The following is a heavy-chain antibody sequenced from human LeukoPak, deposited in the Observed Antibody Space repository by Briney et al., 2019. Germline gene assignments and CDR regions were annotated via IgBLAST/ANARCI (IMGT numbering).Heavy chain of an antibody. Sequence: PSETLSLTCTVSGGSISSYYWSWIRQPAGKGLEWIGRIYTSGSTNYNPSLKSRVTMSVVTSKNQFSLKLSSVTAADTAVYYCARVLSSGWYGGYWFDPWGQGTLVTVSS. V-gene: IGHV4-4*07. D-gene: IGHD6-19*01. CDR1: GGSISSYY. CDR3: ARVLSSGWYGGYWFDP. J-gene: IGHJ5*02. CDR2: IYTSGST.